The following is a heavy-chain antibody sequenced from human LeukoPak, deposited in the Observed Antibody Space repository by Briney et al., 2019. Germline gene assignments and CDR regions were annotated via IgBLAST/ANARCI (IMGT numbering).Heavy chain of an antibody. V-gene: IGHV3-30-3*01. J-gene: IGHJ3*02. Sequence: GGSLRLSCAASGFTFSSYAMHWVRQAPGKGLEWVAVISYDGSNKYYADSVKGRFTISRDNSKNTLYLQMNSLRAEDTAVYYCARTRGYSYGYSAFDIWGQGTMVTVSS. CDR2: ISYDGSNK. D-gene: IGHD5-18*01. CDR3: ARTRGYSYGYSAFDI. CDR1: GFTFSSYA.